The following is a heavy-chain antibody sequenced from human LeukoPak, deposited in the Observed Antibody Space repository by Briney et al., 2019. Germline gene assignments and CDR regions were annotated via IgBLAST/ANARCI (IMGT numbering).Heavy chain of an antibody. J-gene: IGHJ6*03. CDR3: ARGSFYDSSGYSDYYFYHYMDV. V-gene: IGHV4-34*01. CDR1: GGPFSGYY. CDR2: INHSGST. D-gene: IGHD3-22*01. Sequence: SETLSLTCAVHGGPFSGYYWNWIRQSPGKGLEWIGEINHSGSTNYNPSLKSRVTMSVDTSKNQFSLRLSSMTAEDTARYYCARGSFYDSSGYSDYYFYHYMDVWGTGTTVAVSS.